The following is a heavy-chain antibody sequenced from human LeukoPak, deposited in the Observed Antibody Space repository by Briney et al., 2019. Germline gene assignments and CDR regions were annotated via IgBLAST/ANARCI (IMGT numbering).Heavy chain of an antibody. D-gene: IGHD3-16*01. CDR1: GYTFTSYN. J-gene: IGHJ3*02. Sequence: ASVKVSCKASGYTFTSYNINWVRHATGQGLEWMGWMNPNSGNTGYAQKFQGRVTMTRNTSISTAYMELSSLRSEDTAVYYCARGLYDYVWGARDALDIWGQGTMVTVSS. V-gene: IGHV1-8*01. CDR2: MNPNSGNT. CDR3: ARGLYDYVWGARDALDI.